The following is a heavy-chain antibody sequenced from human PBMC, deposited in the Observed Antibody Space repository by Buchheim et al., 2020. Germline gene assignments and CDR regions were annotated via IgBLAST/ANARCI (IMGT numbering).Heavy chain of an antibody. D-gene: IGHD2-2*01. CDR2: IWYDGSNK. CDR3: ASDTTIVVVPAAKHYYYGMDV. J-gene: IGHJ6*02. CDR1: GFTFSSYG. Sequence: QVQLVESGGGVVQPGRSLRLSCAASGFTFSSYGMHWVRQAPGKGLEWVAVIWYDGSNKYYADSVKGRFTISRDNSKNTLYLQMNSLRAEDTAVYYCASDTTIVVVPAAKHYYYGMDVWGQGTT. V-gene: IGHV3-33*01.